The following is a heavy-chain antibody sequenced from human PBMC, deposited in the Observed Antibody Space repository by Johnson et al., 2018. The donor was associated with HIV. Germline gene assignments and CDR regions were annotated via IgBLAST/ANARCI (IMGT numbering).Heavy chain of an antibody. CDR2: IGTAGDT. D-gene: IGHD3-10*01. Sequence: VQLVESGGGLIQPGGSLRLSCAASGFSVSTYDMHWVRQATGKGLDWVSVIGTAGDTYYLGSVKGRFTISRENAKNSLYLQMNSLRAEDTAVYYCARDASYYGSANDAFDIWGQGTMVTVSS. V-gene: IGHV3-13*01. CDR3: ARDASYYGSANDAFDI. J-gene: IGHJ3*02. CDR1: GFSVSTYD.